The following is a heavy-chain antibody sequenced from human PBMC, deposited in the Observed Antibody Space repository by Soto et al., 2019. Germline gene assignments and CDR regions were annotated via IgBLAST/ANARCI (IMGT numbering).Heavy chain of an antibody. CDR2: IISKTDGGTT. CDR3: TTYSLWEAFDV. V-gene: IGHV3-15*07. Sequence: GGSLRLSCAGSGFTFSNAWMNWVRQAPGKGLEWVGRIISKTDGGTTDFPAPVQGRFTISRDDSMNMVYLQMNSLTTEDTAVYYCTTYSLWEAFDVWGQGTMVTVSS. J-gene: IGHJ3*01. D-gene: IGHD3-16*01. CDR1: GFTFSNAW.